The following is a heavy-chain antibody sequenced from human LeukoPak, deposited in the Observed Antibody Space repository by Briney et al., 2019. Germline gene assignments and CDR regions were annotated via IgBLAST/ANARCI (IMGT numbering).Heavy chain of an antibody. V-gene: IGHV4-59*01. CDR1: GGSINSYY. D-gene: IGHD5-18*01. CDR3: ARTTEGGYTYGYFYYYYMDV. CDR2: IHYSGST. J-gene: IGHJ6*03. Sequence: SETLSLTCTVSGGSINSYYWSWIRQPPGKGLEWIGYIHYSGSTNYNPSLKSRVTISVDTSKNHFSLKLGSVTAADTAVYYCARTTEGGYTYGYFYYYYMDVWGKGTTVTISS.